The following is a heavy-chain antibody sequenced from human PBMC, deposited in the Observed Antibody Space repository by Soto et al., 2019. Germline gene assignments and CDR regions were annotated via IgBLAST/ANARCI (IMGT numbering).Heavy chain of an antibody. J-gene: IGHJ4*02. CDR2: ISGSGDST. V-gene: IGHV3-23*01. CDR1: GYTVSSYA. D-gene: IGHD2-21*02. CDR3: TKRGWVTGHFDY. Sequence: PGGSLRISFAASGYTVSSYAMRWVRQAPGKGLEWISAISGSGDSTYYADSVKGRFTISRDNSKNTLFLQMDNLRAEDTAVYYCTKRGWVTGHFDYWGQGTLVTVSS.